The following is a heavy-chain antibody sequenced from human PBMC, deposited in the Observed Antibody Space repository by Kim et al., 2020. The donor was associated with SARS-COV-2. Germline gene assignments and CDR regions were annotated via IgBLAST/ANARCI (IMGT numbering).Heavy chain of an antibody. CDR3: ARDYYDSSGYYPDAFDI. Sequence: GGSLRLSCAASGFTFSSYEMNWFRQAPGKGLEWVSYISSSGSTIYYADSVKGRFTISRDNAKNSLYLQMNSLRAEDTAVYYCARDYYDSSGYYPDAFDIWGQGTMVTVSS. V-gene: IGHV3-48*03. J-gene: IGHJ3*02. D-gene: IGHD3-22*01. CDR2: ISSSGSTI. CDR1: GFTFSSYE.